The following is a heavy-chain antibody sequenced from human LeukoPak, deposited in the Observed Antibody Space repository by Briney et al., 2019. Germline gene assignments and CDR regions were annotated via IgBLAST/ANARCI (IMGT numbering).Heavy chain of an antibody. J-gene: IGHJ4*02. CDR1: GGSVSSGSYY. V-gene: IGHV4-61*01. CDR3: ARGPYSSGWYGSEDFDY. D-gene: IGHD6-19*01. Sequence: SETLSLTCTVSGGSVSSGSYYWRWLRQPPGRGLGWIGYIYYSGSTNYNPSLKSRVTISVDTSKNQFSLKLSSVTAADTAVYYCARGPYSSGWYGSEDFDYWGQGTLVTVSS. CDR2: IYYSGST.